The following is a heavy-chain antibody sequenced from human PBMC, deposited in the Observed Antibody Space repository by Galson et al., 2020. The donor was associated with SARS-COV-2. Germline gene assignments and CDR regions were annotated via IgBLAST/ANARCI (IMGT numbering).Heavy chain of an antibody. Sequence: GGSLRLSCAASGFTFSSYAMHWVRQAPGKGLEWVAVISYDGSNKYYADSVKGRFTISRDNSKNTLYLQMNSLRAEDTAVYYCARDSPDRINGTTSQPSYYFDYWGQGTRVTVSA. CDR1: GFTFSSYA. V-gene: IGHV3-30*04. CDR2: ISYDGSNK. J-gene: IGHJ4*02. CDR3: ARDSPDRINGTTSQPSYYFDY. D-gene: IGHD1-7*01.